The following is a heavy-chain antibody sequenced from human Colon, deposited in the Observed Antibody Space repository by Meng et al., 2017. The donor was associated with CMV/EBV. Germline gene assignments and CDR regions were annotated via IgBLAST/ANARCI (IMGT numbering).Heavy chain of an antibody. D-gene: IGHD3-10*01. CDR1: LSLSTGGVG. CDR2: IYWDEDK. V-gene: IGHV2-5*02. CDR3: AHWDYNSSGSYHRALDY. Sequence: LSLSTGGVGVSWIRQAPGKALKWVGLIYWDEDKRYSTSLKNRLTITKDTSKNQVVLTLSNMDPVDTATYYCAHWDYNSSGSYHRALDYWGQGALVTVSS. J-gene: IGHJ4*02.